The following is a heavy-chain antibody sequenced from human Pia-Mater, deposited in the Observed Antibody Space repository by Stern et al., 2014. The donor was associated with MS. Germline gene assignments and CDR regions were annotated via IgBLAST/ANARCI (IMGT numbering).Heavy chain of an antibody. J-gene: IGHJ4*02. CDR2: IHHSGTP. V-gene: IGHV4-4*02. CDR1: GASISNTNW. D-gene: IGHD5-12*01. Sequence: QGQLQESGPGLMKPSGTLSLTCDVSGASISNTNWWGWVRQPPGMGLERMGKIHHSGTPIFNPPLKSRVTMSVDKSKTQFSLELNFVTAADTAVYFCARVYSGYDWFDYWGQGTLVTVSS. CDR3: ARVYSGYDWFDY.